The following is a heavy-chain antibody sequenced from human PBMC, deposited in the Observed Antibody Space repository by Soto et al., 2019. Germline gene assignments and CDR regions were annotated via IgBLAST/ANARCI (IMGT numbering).Heavy chain of an antibody. CDR1: AGYISGYY. D-gene: IGHD4-4*01. J-gene: IGHJ4*02. Sequence: SETLSLTYPVSAGYISGYYWSWIRQPPGKGLEWIGYFHYTGISNYNSSLKSRVTMSLDTSKNQFSLKLSSVSAADTAIYYCARGASNWQYFDYWGQGALVTVSS. CDR3: ARGASNWQYFDY. CDR2: FHYTGIS. V-gene: IGHV4-59*01.